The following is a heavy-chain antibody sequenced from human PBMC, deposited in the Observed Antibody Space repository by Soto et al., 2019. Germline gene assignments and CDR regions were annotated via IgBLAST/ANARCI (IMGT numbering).Heavy chain of an antibody. J-gene: IGHJ6*04. Sequence: PGQSLKISCKGSGYSFTSYWISWLRQMPGKCLEWMGRIDPSVSYTNYSPSFQGHVTISADTPIGTAYLQWTSLKALDTAMYYCARGRYDLRGMDVWAKGTTVT. D-gene: IGHD5-12*01. V-gene: IGHV5-10-1*01. CDR2: IDPSVSYT. CDR1: GYSFTSYW. CDR3: ARGRYDLRGMDV.